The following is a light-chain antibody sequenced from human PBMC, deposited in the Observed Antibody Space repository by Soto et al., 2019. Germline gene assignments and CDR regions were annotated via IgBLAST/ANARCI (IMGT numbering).Light chain of an antibody. CDR3: QQYYGLPPLT. CDR1: ENITNN. V-gene: IGKV1-33*01. Sequence: DIQMTQSPSSLSGSIGDRFTMTCQARENITNNLSWYQQKPGKAPNLLIYHASKLAKGVTSRFSGSGSGTDFSFIITSLQREDLATYYCQQYYGLPPLTFGQGTRLEIK. J-gene: IGKJ5*01. CDR2: HAS.